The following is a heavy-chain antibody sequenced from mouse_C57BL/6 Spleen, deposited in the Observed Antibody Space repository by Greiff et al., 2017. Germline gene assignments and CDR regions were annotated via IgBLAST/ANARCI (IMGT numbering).Heavy chain of an antibody. CDR1: GYAFSSSW. V-gene: IGHV1-82*01. J-gene: IGHJ1*03. CDR3: ARDYYGSSHWYFDV. CDR2: NYPGDGDT. D-gene: IGHD1-1*01. Sequence: VQLQQSGPELVKPGASVKISCKASGYAFSSSWMNWVKQRPGKGLEWIGRNYPGDGDTNYNGKFKGKATLTADKSSSTAYMQLSSLTSEDSAVYCCARDYYGSSHWYFDVWGTGTTVTVSS.